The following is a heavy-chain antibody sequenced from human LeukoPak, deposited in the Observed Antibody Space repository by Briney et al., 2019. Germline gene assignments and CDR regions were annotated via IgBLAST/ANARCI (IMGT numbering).Heavy chain of an antibody. CDR1: GGSISSSSYY. V-gene: IGHV4-39*01. CDR3: ARHGMLAYCGGDCYYPFDY. J-gene: IGHJ4*02. Sequence: SETLSLTCTVSGGSISSSSYYWGWIRQPPGKGLEWIRSIYYSGSTYYNPSLKSRVTISVDTSKNQFSLKLSSVTAADTAVYYCARHGMLAYCGGDCYYPFDYWGQGTLVTVSS. D-gene: IGHD2-21*02. CDR2: IYYSGST.